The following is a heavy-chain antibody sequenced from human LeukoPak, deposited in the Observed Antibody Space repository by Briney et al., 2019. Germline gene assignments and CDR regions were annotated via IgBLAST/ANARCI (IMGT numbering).Heavy chain of an antibody. CDR3: ARDSHKFDSSGYYPDAFDI. V-gene: IGHV3-48*03. J-gene: IGHJ3*02. D-gene: IGHD3-22*01. CDR1: GXTFSSYE. CDR2: ISSSGSSI. Sequence: GGSLRLSCAASGXTFSSYEMNWVRQAPGKGLEWVSYISSSGSSIYYADSVKGRFTISRDNAKKSLYLQMHSLRAEDTAVYYCARDSHKFDSSGYYPDAFDIWGQGTMVTVSS.